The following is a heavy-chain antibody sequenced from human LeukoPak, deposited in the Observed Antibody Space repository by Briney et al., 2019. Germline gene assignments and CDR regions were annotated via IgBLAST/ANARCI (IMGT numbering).Heavy chain of an antibody. CDR3: AKGLETYYYDSSGYTFGD. V-gene: IGHV3-23*01. D-gene: IGHD3-22*01. J-gene: IGHJ4*02. Sequence: GGSLRLSCAASGFTFSSYAMSWVRQAPGKGLEWVSAISGSGGSTYYADSVKGRFTISRDNSKNTLYLQMTSLRAEDTAVYYCAKGLETYYYDSSGYTFGDWGQGTLVTVSS. CDR2: ISGSGGST. CDR1: GFTFSSYA.